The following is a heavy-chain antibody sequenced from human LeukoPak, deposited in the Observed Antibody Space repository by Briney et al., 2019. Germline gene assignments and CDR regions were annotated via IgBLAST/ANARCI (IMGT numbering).Heavy chain of an antibody. CDR2: VYTSGST. CDR3: ARDTGTVTLD. Sequence: SETLSLTCTVSGGSISSGSYYWSWIRQPAGKGLEWIGRVYTSGSTNYNPSLKSRVTISVDTSKNQFSLNLSSVTAADTAVYYCARDTGTVTLDWGQGTLVTVSS. J-gene: IGHJ4*02. D-gene: IGHD4-17*01. CDR1: GGSISSGSYY. V-gene: IGHV4-61*02.